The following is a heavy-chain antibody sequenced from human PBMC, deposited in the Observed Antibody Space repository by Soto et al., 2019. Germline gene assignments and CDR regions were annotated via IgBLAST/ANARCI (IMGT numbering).Heavy chain of an antibody. CDR2: IYTSGST. J-gene: IGHJ5*02. V-gene: IGHV4-4*07. CDR1: GGSISSYY. Sequence: QVQLQESGPGLVKPSETLSLTCTVSGGSISSYYWSWIRQPAGKGLEWIGRIYTSGSTNYNPSLNSRVTLSVGTPKHLSALKLGSVTAADTAGYYGAEDFSGGGWFDPWGQGTLVTVSS. CDR3: AEDFSGGGWFDP. D-gene: IGHD3-10*01.